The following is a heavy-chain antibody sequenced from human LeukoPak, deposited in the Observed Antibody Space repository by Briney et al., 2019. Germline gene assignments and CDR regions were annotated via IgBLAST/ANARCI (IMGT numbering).Heavy chain of an antibody. V-gene: IGHV4-61*02. CDR3: ARHYDSLGGFDI. CDR2: IYTSGNT. Sequence: PSQTLSLTCTVSGGSISSASYYWSWIRQPAGKGLEWIGRIYTSGNTNYNPSLESRVAISVDTSKNQFSLKLNSVTAADTAVYNCARHYDSLGGFDIWGQGAMVTVSS. CDR1: GGSISSASYY. D-gene: IGHD3-16*01. J-gene: IGHJ3*02.